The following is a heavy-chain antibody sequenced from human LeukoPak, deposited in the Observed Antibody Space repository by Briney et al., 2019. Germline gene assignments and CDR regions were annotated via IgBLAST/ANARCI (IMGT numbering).Heavy chain of an antibody. D-gene: IGHD3-9*01. CDR2: IYSVGST. J-gene: IGHJ4*02. CDR3: ARASLYDILTGYYTPYYFDY. CDR1: GLTVSSNY. V-gene: IGHV3-53*01. Sequence: GGSLRLSCAASGLTVSSNYMSWVRQAPGKGLEWVSVIYSVGSTYYADSVKGRFTISRDNSKNTLYLQMNSLRAEDTAVYYCARASLYDILTGYYTPYYFDYWGRGTLVTVSS.